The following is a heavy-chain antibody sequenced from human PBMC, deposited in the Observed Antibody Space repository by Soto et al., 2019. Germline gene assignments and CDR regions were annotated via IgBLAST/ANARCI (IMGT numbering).Heavy chain of an antibody. D-gene: IGHD4-17*01. J-gene: IGHJ4*02. V-gene: IGHV4-59*01. CDR2: IYYSGST. CDR3: AGGYGDYVLDY. CDR1: GGSISSYY. Sequence: QVQLQESGPGLVKPSETLSLTCTVSGGSISSYYWSWIRQPPGKGLEWIGYIYYSGSTNYNPSLKRGVTISVDTSRNPSSLRLSSVTAADPAGYYCAGGYGDYVLDYGGQGTLFTVSS.